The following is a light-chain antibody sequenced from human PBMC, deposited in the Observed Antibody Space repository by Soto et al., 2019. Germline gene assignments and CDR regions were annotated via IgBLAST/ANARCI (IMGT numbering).Light chain of an antibody. CDR3: QQYDDWPLT. V-gene: IGKV3-15*01. Sequence: EIVMTQSPATLSVSPGERATLSCRASHSVNSNLAWYHQRPGQAPRLLMYGASTRTTGIPARFSGSGSGTEFTLTISSLQSEDFGLYYCQQYDDWPLTFGGGIKVEIK. CDR2: GAS. J-gene: IGKJ4*01. CDR1: HSVNSN.